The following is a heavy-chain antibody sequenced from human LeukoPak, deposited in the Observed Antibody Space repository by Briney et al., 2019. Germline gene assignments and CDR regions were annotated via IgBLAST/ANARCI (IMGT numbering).Heavy chain of an antibody. CDR1: GFTFSNYG. D-gene: IGHD6-19*01. Sequence: GGTLRLSCAASGFTFSNYGMSWVRQAPGKGLEWVSSISSSSSYIYYADSVKGRFTISRDNAKNSLYLQMNSLRAEDTAVYYCARARDSSGWYTDGFDIWGQGTMVTVSS. V-gene: IGHV3-21*01. CDR2: ISSSSSYI. CDR3: ARARDSSGWYTDGFDI. J-gene: IGHJ3*02.